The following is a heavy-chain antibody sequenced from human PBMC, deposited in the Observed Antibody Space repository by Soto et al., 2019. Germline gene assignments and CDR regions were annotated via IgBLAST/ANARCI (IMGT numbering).Heavy chain of an antibody. J-gene: IGHJ5*02. CDR1: CGSISSGGYY. Sequence: QVQLQESGPGLVKPSRTLSLTCTVSCGSISSGGYYWRWIRQHPGKGLEWIGYIDYSGSTYYTPSLKSRVTISVAPSKPQFSLELSSVTAADTAVYYCARAIGSLVGWFDPWLQGTLVTVSS. CDR3: ARAIGSLVGWFDP. D-gene: IGHD3-10*01. V-gene: IGHV4-31*03. CDR2: IDYSGST.